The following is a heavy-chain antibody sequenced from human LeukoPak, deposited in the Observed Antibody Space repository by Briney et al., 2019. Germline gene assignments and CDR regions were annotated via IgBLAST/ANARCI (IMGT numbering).Heavy chain of an antibody. CDR2: IKQDGSKK. Sequence: PGGSLRLSCVASGFPFSSYWMTWVRQAPGKGLEWVANIKQDGSKKSYVDSVEGRFTISRDNAKNSLYLQMNSLRAEDTAIYYCTRVGYIDGGIDYWGQGTLVTVSS. J-gene: IGHJ4*02. D-gene: IGHD5-24*01. V-gene: IGHV3-7*04. CDR1: GFPFSSYW. CDR3: TRVGYIDGGIDY.